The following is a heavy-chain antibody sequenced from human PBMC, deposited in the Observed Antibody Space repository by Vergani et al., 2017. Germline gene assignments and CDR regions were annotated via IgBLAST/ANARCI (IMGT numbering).Heavy chain of an antibody. CDR1: GFTFSSYA. CDR2: ISGRGGST. CDR3: VVGAATGS. J-gene: IGHJ5*02. D-gene: IGHD1-26*01. V-gene: IGHV3-23*01. Sequence: EVQLLESGGGLVQPGGSLRLSCAASGFTFSSYAMGWVRQAPGKGLEWVSAISGRGGSTYYADSVKGRFTISRDNSKNTLYLQMNSLRAEDTAVYFTVVGAATGSWGQGTLVTVSS.